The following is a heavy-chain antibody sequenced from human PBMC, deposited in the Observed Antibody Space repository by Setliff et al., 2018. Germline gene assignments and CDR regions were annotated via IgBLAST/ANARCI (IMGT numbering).Heavy chain of an antibody. V-gene: IGHV4-34*01. D-gene: IGHD2-15*01. CDR2: INHTGST. CDR1: GGPFSGYY. Sequence: SSETLSLTCAVYGGPFSGYYWNWIRQPPGKGLEWIGEINHTGSTDYNPSLKSRVTISIDTSKNQFSLNLTSVTAADTAVYYCARGSGAVVVAATPFAYWGQGTLVTVSS. J-gene: IGHJ4*02. CDR3: ARGSGAVVVAATPFAY.